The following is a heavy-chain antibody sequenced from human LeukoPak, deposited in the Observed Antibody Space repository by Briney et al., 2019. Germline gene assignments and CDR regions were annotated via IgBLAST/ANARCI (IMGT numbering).Heavy chain of an antibody. CDR2: IKQDGSEK. J-gene: IGHJ4*02. V-gene: IGHV3-7*01. D-gene: IGHD2-2*01. CDR3: ARDTYQLRH. CDR1: GFTFGFNW. Sequence: GGSLTLSCVTSGFTFGFNWMTWVRPAPGRGLEWVANIKQDGSEKNYVDSVRGRFTISRDNAKNSLYLQMNSLRAEDTAVYYCARDTYQLRHWGQGTLVTVSS.